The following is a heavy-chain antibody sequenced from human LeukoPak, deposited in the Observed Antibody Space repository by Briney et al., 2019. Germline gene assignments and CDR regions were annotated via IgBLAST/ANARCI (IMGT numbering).Heavy chain of an antibody. D-gene: IGHD1-26*01. Sequence: ASVKVSCKASGYTFINYAMHWVRQAPGQRLEWMGWINAANGNTKSSEKFQGRLTITRDTTASTVYLDLGSLRPEDTAVYYCARAPGALHFDQWGQGTLVTVTS. V-gene: IGHV1-3*01. CDR2: INAANGNT. J-gene: IGHJ5*02. CDR3: ARAPGALHFDQ. CDR1: GYTFINYA.